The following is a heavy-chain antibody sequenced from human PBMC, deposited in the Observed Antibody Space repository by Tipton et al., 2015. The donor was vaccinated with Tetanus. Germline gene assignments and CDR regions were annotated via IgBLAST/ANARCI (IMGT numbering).Heavy chain of an antibody. J-gene: IGHJ4*02. D-gene: IGHD1/OR15-1a*01. V-gene: IGHV4-34*01. Sequence: GLVKPSETLSLICGVYGGSFSGYYWSWIRQPPGKGLEWIGEINHSGSTNYNPSLKSRVSISVDTSMNSFSLNLSSVTAADTAVYYCARDPTRRFDYWGPGTLVTVSS. CDR3: ARDPTRRFDY. CDR2: INHSGST. CDR1: GGSFSGYY.